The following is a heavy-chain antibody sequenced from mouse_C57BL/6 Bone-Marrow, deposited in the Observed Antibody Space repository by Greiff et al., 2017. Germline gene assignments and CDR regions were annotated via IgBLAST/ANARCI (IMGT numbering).Heavy chain of an antibody. CDR2: IYPGDGDT. CDR1: GYAFSSSW. V-gene: IGHV1-82*01. D-gene: IGHD3-2*02. Sequence: VQLQESGPELVKPGASVKISCKASGYAFSSSWMNWVKQRPGKGLEWIGRIYPGDGDTNYNGKFKGKATLTAAKSSSTAYMQLSSLTSEDSAVYFCARESTAQATFFAWFAYWGQGTLVTVSA. J-gene: IGHJ3*01. CDR3: ARESTAQATFFAWFAY.